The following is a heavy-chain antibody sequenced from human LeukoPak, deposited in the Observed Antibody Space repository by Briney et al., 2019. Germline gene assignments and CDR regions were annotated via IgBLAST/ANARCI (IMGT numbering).Heavy chain of an antibody. CDR3: AHTFPGSTGDYAEYFQH. J-gene: IGHJ1*01. D-gene: IGHD4-17*01. CDR2: IYWDDDK. V-gene: IGHV2-5*02. CDR1: GFSLSTSGVG. Sequence: SGPTLVNPTQTLTLTCTFSGFSLSTSGVGVGWIRQPPGKALEWLALIYWDDDKRYSPSLKSRLTITKDTSKNQVVLTMTNMDPVDTATYYCAHTFPGSTGDYAEYFQHWGQGTLVTVSS.